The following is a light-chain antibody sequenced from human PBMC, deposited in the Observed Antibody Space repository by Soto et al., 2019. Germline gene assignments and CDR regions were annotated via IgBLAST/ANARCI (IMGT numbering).Light chain of an antibody. Sequence: QSVLTQPPSASGTPGQRVTISCSGGRSNIGTNPVNWYQQLPATATKLLIFDNDQRPSGVPDRFSGSKSGTSASLAISNLQSEDEADYYCASSKDGRNEVVFGGGTKVTVL. V-gene: IGLV1-44*01. CDR3: ASSKDGRNEVV. CDR2: DND. J-gene: IGLJ2*01. CDR1: RSNIGTNP.